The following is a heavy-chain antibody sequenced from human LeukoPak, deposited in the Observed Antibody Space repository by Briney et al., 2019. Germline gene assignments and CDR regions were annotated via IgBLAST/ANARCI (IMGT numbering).Heavy chain of an antibody. CDR3: VSFYETY. CDR1: GNYW. J-gene: IGHJ4*02. V-gene: IGHV3-74*01. CDR2: INSDGSWT. D-gene: IGHD2/OR15-2a*01. Sequence: GGSLRLSCAASGNYWMHWVRQAPRKGLVWVSHINSDGSWTSYADSVKGRFTISKDNAKNTVYLQMNSLRAEDTAVYYCVSFYETYWGRGTLVTVSS.